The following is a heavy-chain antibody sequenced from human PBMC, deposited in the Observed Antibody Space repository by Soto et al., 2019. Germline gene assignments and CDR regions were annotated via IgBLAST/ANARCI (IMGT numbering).Heavy chain of an antibody. D-gene: IGHD5-18*01. CDR1: GGSIRSYY. CDR3: ARGAADTAMVDS. Sequence: XGTLALTGTVSGGSIRSYYWTWIRQPPGNGLEWLGYIFYSGSTFYNPSLKSRVTISIHTSKSQFSLQLTSVTAADTAVYYCARGAADTAMVDSWGQGTLVTVSS. CDR2: IFYSGST. J-gene: IGHJ4*02. V-gene: IGHV4-59*01.